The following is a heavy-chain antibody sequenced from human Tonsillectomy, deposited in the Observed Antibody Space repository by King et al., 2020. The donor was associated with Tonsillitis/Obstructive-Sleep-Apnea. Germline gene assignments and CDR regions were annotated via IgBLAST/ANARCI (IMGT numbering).Heavy chain of an antibody. D-gene: IGHD2-21*01. CDR1: GYTFTTYA. Sequence: QLVQSGAEVKKPGASVKVSCKASGYTFTTYAIHWVRQAPGQRLEWMGWITAGNGNTRYSQKFQGRVTITRDTSASTTYMDLSSLRSEDTAVYYCARDTSSAAVLVYFDSWGQGTLVTVSS. CDR2: ITAGNGNT. CDR3: ARDTSSAAVLVYFDS. V-gene: IGHV1-3*01. J-gene: IGHJ4*02.